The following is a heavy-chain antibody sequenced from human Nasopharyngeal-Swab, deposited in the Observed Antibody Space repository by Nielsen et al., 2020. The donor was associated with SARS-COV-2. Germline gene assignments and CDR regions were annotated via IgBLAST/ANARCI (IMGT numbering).Heavy chain of an antibody. J-gene: IGHJ4*02. D-gene: IGHD3-3*01. CDR3: ARGNDFRSGYHPYYYDY. CDR1: GFTFSSYG. Sequence: GGSLRLSCAASGFTFSSYGMHWVRQAPGKGLEWVALIWYDGSNKYYADSVKGRLTISRDNSKNTLYLQINSLRAEDTAVYYCARGNDFRSGYHPYYYDYWGQGTVVTVSS. V-gene: IGHV3-33*01. CDR2: IWYDGSNK.